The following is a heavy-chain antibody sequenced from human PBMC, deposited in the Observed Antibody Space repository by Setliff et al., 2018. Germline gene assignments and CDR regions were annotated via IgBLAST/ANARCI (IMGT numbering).Heavy chain of an antibody. D-gene: IGHD6-19*01. Sequence: SETLSLTCTVSGDSISSYYWSWIRQPAGKGLEWIGRIYRRGSTNFTPSLKSRVTISLDTSKNQFSLNLTSVTAADTAVYYCARATSGWYSAYYYYMDVWGKGTTVTVSS. V-gene: IGHV4-4*07. CDR2: IYRRGST. CDR1: GDSISSYY. J-gene: IGHJ6*03. CDR3: ARATSGWYSAYYYYMDV.